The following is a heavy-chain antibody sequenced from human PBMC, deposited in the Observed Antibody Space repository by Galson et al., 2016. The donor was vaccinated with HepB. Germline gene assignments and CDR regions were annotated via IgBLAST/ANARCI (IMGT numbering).Heavy chain of an antibody. CDR2: VSGHNGWT. CDR3: ARTGRKWVRGVLYYYSLDV. D-gene: IGHD3-10*01. V-gene: IGHV1-18*01. Sequence: SVKVSCKASGYNFGNFGLSWVRQAPGQGLEWMGWVSGHNGWTNYAQKVQGRASMTTDTSTSTAYMELRSLRSDDTAVYYCARTGRKWVRGVLYYYSLDVWGQGTTVTVS. CDR1: GYNFGNFG. J-gene: IGHJ6*02.